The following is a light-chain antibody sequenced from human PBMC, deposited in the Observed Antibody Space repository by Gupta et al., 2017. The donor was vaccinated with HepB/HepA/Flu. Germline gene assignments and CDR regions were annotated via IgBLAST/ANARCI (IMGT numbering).Light chain of an antibody. V-gene: IGKV4-1*01. CDR1: QSVLYSSNNKNH. Sequence: IATIPSPHSIPVALGERATINGKSSQSVLYSSNNKNHVAWYQQKPGQPAKLPIYWASTWESGVPGRFSGSGSGTDFTLTISSLQAEDVAVYYCQQYYSTPLTFGGGTKVEIK. CDR3: QQYYSTPLT. J-gene: IGKJ4*01. CDR2: WAS.